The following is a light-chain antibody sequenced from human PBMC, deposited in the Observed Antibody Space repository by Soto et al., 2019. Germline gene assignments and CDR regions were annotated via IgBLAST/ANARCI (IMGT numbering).Light chain of an antibody. J-gene: IGKJ5*01. CDR3: QQYNNWPS. V-gene: IGKV3-15*01. CDR2: DIS. Sequence: EIVMTQSPDTLSLSPGERATLSCRASQTVSRNLAWYQQRPGQAPRLLIYDISNRAAGVPARFSGSGSETEFTLTIRSLQSEDFAVYFCQQYNNWPSFGQGTRLENK. CDR1: QTVSRN.